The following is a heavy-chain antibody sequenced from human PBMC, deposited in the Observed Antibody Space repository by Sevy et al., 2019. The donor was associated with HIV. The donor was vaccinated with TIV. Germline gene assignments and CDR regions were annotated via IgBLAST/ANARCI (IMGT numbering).Heavy chain of an antibody. D-gene: IGHD3-10*01. Sequence: GGSLRLSCSASGFIFSNYAMSWVRQAPGKGLEWVSSISGSGDAFYYSDSVKGRFTIYRNDSNNTLYLQLRGLRAEDTALYYCAKYFYGSGNYAFDNWGQGTLVTVSS. CDR1: GFIFSNYA. J-gene: IGHJ4*02. CDR3: AKYFYGSGNYAFDN. V-gene: IGHV3-23*01. CDR2: ISGSGDAF.